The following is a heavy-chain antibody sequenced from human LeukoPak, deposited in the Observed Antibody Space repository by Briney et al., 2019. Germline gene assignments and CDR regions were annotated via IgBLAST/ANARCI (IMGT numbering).Heavy chain of an antibody. CDR2: IYYDGSNK. J-gene: IGHJ4*02. CDR3: TREEVRAPLDN. D-gene: IGHD3-10*01. CDR1: GFTFSTYG. V-gene: IGHV3-33*01. Sequence: GGSLRLSCAASGFTFSTYGMHWVRQAPGKGLEWVALIYYDGSNKYYADSVKGRFTVSRDNSKNTLYLQMNILRAEDTGVYYCTREEVRAPLDNWGQGTLVTVSS.